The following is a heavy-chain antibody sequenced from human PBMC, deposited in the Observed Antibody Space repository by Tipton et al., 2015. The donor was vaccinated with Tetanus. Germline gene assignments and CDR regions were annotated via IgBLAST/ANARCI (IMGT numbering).Heavy chain of an antibody. CDR1: GGSFSGYY. Sequence: TLSLTCAVYGGSFSGYYWSWIRQPPGKGLEWIGEINHSGSTNYNPSLKSRVTISVDTSKNQFSLKLSSVTAADTAVYYCARGLLVEVPAARGRYNWFDPWGQGTLVTVSS. V-gene: IGHV4-34*01. J-gene: IGHJ5*02. CDR2: INHSGST. CDR3: ARGLLVEVPAARGRYNWFDP. D-gene: IGHD2-2*01.